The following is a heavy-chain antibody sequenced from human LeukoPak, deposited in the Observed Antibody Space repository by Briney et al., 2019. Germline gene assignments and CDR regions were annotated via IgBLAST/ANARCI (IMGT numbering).Heavy chain of an antibody. CDR2: ISGSGGST. D-gene: IGHD4-11*01. CDR3: AKDPGGMTTNGDY. Sequence: PGGSLRLSCAASGFTFSSYAMIWVRQAPGKGLEWVSAISGSGGSTYYADSVKGRFTISRDNSKNTLYLQMNSLRAEDTAVYYCAKDPGGMTTNGDYWGQGTLVTVSS. V-gene: IGHV3-23*01. CDR1: GFTFSSYA. J-gene: IGHJ4*02.